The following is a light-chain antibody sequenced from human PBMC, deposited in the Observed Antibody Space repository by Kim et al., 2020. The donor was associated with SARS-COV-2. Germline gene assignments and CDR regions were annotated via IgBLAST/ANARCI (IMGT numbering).Light chain of an antibody. CDR1: DGNGSYA. CDR3: QTWGTGIHVV. V-gene: IGLV4-69*01. J-gene: IGLJ2*01. Sequence: VKHTCALRDGNGSYAIAWHQQQPEKGPRYLMKLNSDGSHSKGDGVPDRFSGSSSGAERYLTISSLQSEDEADYYCQTWGTGIHVVFGGGTQLTVL. CDR2: LNSDGSH.